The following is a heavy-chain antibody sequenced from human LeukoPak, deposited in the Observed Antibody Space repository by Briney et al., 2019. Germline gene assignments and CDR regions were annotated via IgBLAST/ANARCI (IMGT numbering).Heavy chain of an antibody. Sequence: SETLSLTCTVSGGSISSGGYYWGWIRQPPGRGLEWIGTIYFTGSTYHNPSLKSRVTMSVDLSKNEFSLNLSSVTAADTAVYYCARGGSYWDIWGQGSLVTVSS. V-gene: IGHV4-39*07. CDR1: GGSISSGGYY. CDR2: IYFTGST. J-gene: IGHJ4*02. D-gene: IGHD3-10*01. CDR3: ARGGSYWDI.